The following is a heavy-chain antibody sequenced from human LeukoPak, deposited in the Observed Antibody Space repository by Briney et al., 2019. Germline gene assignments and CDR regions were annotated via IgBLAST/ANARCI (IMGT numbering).Heavy chain of an antibody. CDR1: GFTFRSYS. CDR2: IDPSSTYI. D-gene: IGHD2-2*01. CDR3: ARPPTVLVGYCSSSSCQADY. V-gene: IGHV3-21*01. J-gene: IGHJ4*02. Sequence: GGSLRLSCAASGFTFRSYSMNWVRQAPGKGLEWVSAIDPSSTYIYYADSVKGRFTISRDNAENSLYLQMNSLRVEDTAVYYCARPPTVLVGYCSSSSCQADYWGQGTLVTVSS.